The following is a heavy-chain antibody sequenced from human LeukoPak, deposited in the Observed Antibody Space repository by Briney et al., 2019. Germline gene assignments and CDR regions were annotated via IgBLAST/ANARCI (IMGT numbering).Heavy chain of an antibody. CDR1: GYTFTGYY. CDR3: ASLGWNYEGVDY. V-gene: IGHV1-2*02. CDR2: INPNSGGT. D-gene: IGHD1-7*01. Sequence: ASVKVSCKASGYTFTGYYMHWMRQAPGQGLEWMGWINPNSGGTNYAQRFQGRVTMTRDTSISTAYMELSRLRSDDTAVYYCASLGWNYEGVDYWGQGTLVTVSS. J-gene: IGHJ4*02.